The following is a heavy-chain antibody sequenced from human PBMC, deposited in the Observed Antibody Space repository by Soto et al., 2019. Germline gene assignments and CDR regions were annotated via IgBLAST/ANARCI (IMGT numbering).Heavy chain of an antibody. CDR3: WGHTVTPPPDY. Sequence: QVQLVQSGAEVKKPGSSVKVSCKASGGTFSSYTISWVRQAPGQGLEWMGRIIPILGIANYAQKFQGRVTITADKPTSTAYMERSSLRAEDTAVYYCWGHTVTPPPDYWGQGTLVTVSS. D-gene: IGHD4-17*01. CDR1: GGTFSSYT. V-gene: IGHV1-69*02. J-gene: IGHJ4*02. CDR2: IIPILGIA.